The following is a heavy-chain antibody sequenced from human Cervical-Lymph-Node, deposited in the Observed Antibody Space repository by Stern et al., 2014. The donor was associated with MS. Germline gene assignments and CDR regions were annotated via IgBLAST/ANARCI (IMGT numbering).Heavy chain of an antibody. CDR3: ARERQQYCNSEGCSYWYFDL. Sequence: QVQLQESGPGLVKPSGTLSLTCAVSGGSVSSTNWWSWVRQSPGKGLEWIGNIYHSGASNYRPSLRRRVSISLDNSKNHLSLHLTSVTAADTAVYYCARERQQYCNSEGCSYWYFDLWGRGTLVTVSS. CDR2: IYHSGAS. CDR1: GGSVSSTNW. V-gene: IGHV4-4*02. J-gene: IGHJ2*01. D-gene: IGHD2/OR15-2a*01.